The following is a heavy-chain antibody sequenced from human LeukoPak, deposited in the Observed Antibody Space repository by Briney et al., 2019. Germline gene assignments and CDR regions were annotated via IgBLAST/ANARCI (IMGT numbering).Heavy chain of an antibody. Sequence: SETLSLTCTVSGGSISSYYWSWIRQPPGKGLEWIGYIYYSGSTNYNPSLKGRVTISVDTSKNQFSLKLSSVTAADTAVYYCARQSKYRSGYYNWFDPWGQGTLVTVSS. V-gene: IGHV4-59*08. J-gene: IGHJ5*02. D-gene: IGHD3-22*01. CDR1: GGSISSYY. CDR3: ARQSKYRSGYYNWFDP. CDR2: IYYSGST.